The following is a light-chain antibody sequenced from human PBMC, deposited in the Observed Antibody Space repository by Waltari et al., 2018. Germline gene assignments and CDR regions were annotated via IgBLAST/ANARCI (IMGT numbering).Light chain of an antibody. J-gene: IGKJ4*01. Sequence: VLNTLHNKNYLACDQQKPGQPPKLIINWASTRESGVPARFSGSGSGTDFTLTISSLQAEDVAVYYCQQYYSILPLTFGGGTKVEIK. CDR3: QQYYSILPLT. CDR1: VLNTLHNKNY. V-gene: IGKV4-1*01. CDR2: WAS.